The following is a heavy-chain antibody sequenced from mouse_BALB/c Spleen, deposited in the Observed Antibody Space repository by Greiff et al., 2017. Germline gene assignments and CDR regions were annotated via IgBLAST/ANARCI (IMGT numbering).Heavy chain of an antibody. V-gene: IGHV14-4*02. CDR1: GFNIKDYY. J-gene: IGHJ3*01. Sequence: VQLKQSGAELVRSGASVKLSCTASGFNIKDYYMHWVKQRPEQGLEWIGWIDPENGDTEYAPKFQGKATMTADTSSNPAYLQLSSLTSEDTAVYYCNAMITTTGFAYWGQGTLVTVSA. D-gene: IGHD2-4*01. CDR2: IDPENGDT. CDR3: NAMITTTGFAY.